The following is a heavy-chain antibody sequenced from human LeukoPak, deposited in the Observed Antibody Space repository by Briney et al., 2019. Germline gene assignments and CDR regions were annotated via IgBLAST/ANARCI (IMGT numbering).Heavy chain of an antibody. CDR1: GYTFTSYY. V-gene: IGHV1-46*01. Sequence: ASVKVSCKASGYTFTSYYMHWVRQAPGQGPEWMGIINPSGGSTSYAQKFQGRVTMTRHTSTSTVYMELSSLRSEDTAVYYCARRGSTSTYYYGMDVWGQGTTVTVSS. D-gene: IGHD6-6*01. J-gene: IGHJ6*02. CDR3: ARRGSTSTYYYGMDV. CDR2: INPSGGST.